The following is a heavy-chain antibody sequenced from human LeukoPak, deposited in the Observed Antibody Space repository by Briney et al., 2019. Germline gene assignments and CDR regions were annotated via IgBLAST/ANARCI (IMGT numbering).Heavy chain of an antibody. Sequence: SETLSLTCTVSGGSFSTYYWSWIRQPPGKGLEWIGYINYSGSTTYSPSLKSRLSISLDTSKNQLSLNLSSVTAADTAVYFCARRGTIFGPESLWGRGTLVTVSS. D-gene: IGHD3-3*01. CDR1: GGSFSTYY. J-gene: IGHJ2*01. CDR3: ARRGTIFGPESL. CDR2: INYSGST. V-gene: IGHV4-59*08.